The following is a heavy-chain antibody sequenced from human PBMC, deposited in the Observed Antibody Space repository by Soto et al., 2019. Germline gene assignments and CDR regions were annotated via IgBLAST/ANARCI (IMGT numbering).Heavy chain of an antibody. D-gene: IGHD2-21*02. CDR3: ASGVRGDLFDH. Sequence: EVQLVESGGGLVQPGGSLRLSCAASGFTFSSYSMNWVRQAPGKGLEWVSHIGASRTTIYYADSVKGRFTISRDNAKNSLYLQMNSLRAEDTAVYYCASGVRGDLFDHWGQGTLVTVSS. CDR2: IGASRTTI. J-gene: IGHJ5*02. CDR1: GFTFSSYS. V-gene: IGHV3-48*01.